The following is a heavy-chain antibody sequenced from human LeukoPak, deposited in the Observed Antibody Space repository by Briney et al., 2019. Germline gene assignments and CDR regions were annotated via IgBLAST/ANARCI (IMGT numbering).Heavy chain of an antibody. Sequence: PGGSLRLSCAASGFTFSSYSMNWVRQAPGKGLEWVSYISSSSTIYYADSVKGRFTISRDNAKNSLYLQMNSLRDEDTAVYYCARSHSPYYYYYGMDVWGQGTTVTVSS. CDR2: ISSSSTI. D-gene: IGHD6-13*01. CDR1: GFTFSSYS. V-gene: IGHV3-48*02. CDR3: ARSHSPYYYYYGMDV. J-gene: IGHJ6*02.